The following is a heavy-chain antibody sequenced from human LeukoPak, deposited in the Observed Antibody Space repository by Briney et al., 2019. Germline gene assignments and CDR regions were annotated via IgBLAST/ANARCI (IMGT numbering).Heavy chain of an antibody. CDR2: ISGSGAAT. V-gene: IGHV3-23*01. CDR1: GFTFSAYA. D-gene: IGHD3-16*01. J-gene: IGHJ4*02. Sequence: GSLRLSCTASGFTFSAYAMTWVRQAPGKGLEWVSTISGSGAATYYADSVKGRFTISRDNSKNTMYLQMTSLRAEDTAVYYCAKQPLNDYIWENWGQGTLVTVSS. CDR3: AKQPLNDYIWEN.